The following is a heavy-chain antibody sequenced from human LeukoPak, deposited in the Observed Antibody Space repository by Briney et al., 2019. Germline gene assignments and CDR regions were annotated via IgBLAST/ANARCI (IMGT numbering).Heavy chain of an antibody. Sequence: GASVKVSCKASGGTFSSYAISWVRQAPGQGLEWMGGIIPVFGTANYAQKFQGRVTITADESTSTAYMELSSLRSEDTAVYYCARRTAMDSYFDYWGQGTLVTVSS. D-gene: IGHD5-18*01. V-gene: IGHV1-69*13. J-gene: IGHJ4*02. CDR3: ARRTAMDSYFDY. CDR2: IIPVFGTA. CDR1: GGTFSSYA.